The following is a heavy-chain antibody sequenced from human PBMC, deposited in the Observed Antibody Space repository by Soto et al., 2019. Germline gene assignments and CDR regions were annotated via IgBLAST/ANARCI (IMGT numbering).Heavy chain of an antibody. CDR3: AKDRSSSLEAFDI. V-gene: IGHV3-23*01. Sequence: EVQLLESGGGLVQPGGSLRLSCAASGFTFSTYAMSWVRQAPGKGLEWVSGISGSGGSTYYADSVKGRFTISRDNSKNTLDLQMNSLRAEDTAVYYCAKDRSSSLEAFDIWGQGTMVTVSS. D-gene: IGHD6-6*01. CDR2: ISGSGGST. CDR1: GFTFSTYA. J-gene: IGHJ3*02.